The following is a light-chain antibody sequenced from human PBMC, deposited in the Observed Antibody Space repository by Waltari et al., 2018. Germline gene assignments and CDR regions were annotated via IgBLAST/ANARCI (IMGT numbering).Light chain of an antibody. J-gene: IGKJ1*01. CDR3: QKYESLPAT. V-gene: IGKV3-20*01. Sequence: IVLTQSPGTLSLSPGAGATLSCRASERVRKFLAWYQQKPGQAPRFLIYHSSNRASVIPDRFSCSGFGTDFSLTISRLEPEDFAVYYCQKYESLPATFGQGTKVEIK. CDR2: HSS. CDR1: ERVRKF.